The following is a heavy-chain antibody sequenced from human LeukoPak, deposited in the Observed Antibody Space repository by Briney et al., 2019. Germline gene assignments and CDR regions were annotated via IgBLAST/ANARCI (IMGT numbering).Heavy chain of an antibody. CDR2: INTVASYI. V-gene: IGHV3-21*06. D-gene: IGHD3-22*01. CDR3: ARLRRNSDKSGFYYYYDY. Sequence: GGSLRLSCAASGLTFSSFSFNWVRQGPGKGLEWVSSINTVASYIYYADSVKGRFTISRDNAKNSLYLRMNSLRAEDTGVYYCARLRRNSDKSGFYYYYDYWGQGTLVTVSS. J-gene: IGHJ4*02. CDR1: GLTFSSFS.